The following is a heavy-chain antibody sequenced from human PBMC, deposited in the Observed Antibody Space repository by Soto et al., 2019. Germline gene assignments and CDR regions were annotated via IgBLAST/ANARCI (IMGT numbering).Heavy chain of an antibody. Sequence: ALVKLARKASGYTITIYLRHWGRQAPGQRLEWMGWINAGNGNTKYSQKFQGRVTITRDTSASTAYMELSSLRSEDTAVYYCARDAGYNYDNWGQGTLVTVSS. CDR2: INAGNGNT. CDR1: GYTITIYL. V-gene: IGHV1-3*01. J-gene: IGHJ4*02. D-gene: IGHD5-18*01. CDR3: ARDAGYNYDN.